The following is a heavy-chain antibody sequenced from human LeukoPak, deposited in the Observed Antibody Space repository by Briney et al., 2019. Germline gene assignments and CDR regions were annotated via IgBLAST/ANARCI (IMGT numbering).Heavy chain of an antibody. CDR2: IWYDGSNK. Sequence: QPGGSLRLSCAASGFTFSSYGMHWVRQAPGEGLEWVAVIWYDGSNKYYADSVKGRFTISRDNSKNTLYLQMNSLRAEDTAVYYCAKDLMVTTGFDYWGQGTLVTVSS. V-gene: IGHV3-33*06. J-gene: IGHJ4*02. CDR1: GFTFSSYG. D-gene: IGHD4-17*01. CDR3: AKDLMVTTGFDY.